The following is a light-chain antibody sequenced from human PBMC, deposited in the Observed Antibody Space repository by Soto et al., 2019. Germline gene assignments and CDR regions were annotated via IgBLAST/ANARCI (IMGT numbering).Light chain of an antibody. CDR1: QSVSSY. CDR3: QQRSNWPT. J-gene: IGKJ5*01. CDR2: DAS. V-gene: IGKV3-11*01. Sequence: EIVLTQSPATLSLSPGERATLSCRASQSVSSYLAWYKQKPGQAPRLLIYDASNRATGIPARFSGSGSGTDFTLTIRRLEPEDFAVYYCQQRSNWPTFGQGTRLEIK.